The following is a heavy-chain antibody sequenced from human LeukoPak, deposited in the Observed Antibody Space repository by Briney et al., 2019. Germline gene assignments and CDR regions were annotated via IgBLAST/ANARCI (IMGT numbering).Heavy chain of an antibody. CDR2: ISYDGSNK. D-gene: IGHD3-10*01. CDR1: GFTFSSYG. CDR3: AKDGLLLWFGAFFDY. V-gene: IGHV3-30*18. Sequence: PGGSLRLSCAASGFTFSSYGMHWVRQAPGKGLEWVAVISYDGSNKYYADSVKGRFTISRDNSKNTLYLQMNSLRAEDTAVYYCAKDGLLLWFGAFFDYWGQGTLVTVSS. J-gene: IGHJ4*02.